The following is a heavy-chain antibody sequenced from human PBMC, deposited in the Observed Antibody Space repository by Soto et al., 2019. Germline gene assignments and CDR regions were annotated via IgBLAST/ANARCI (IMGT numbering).Heavy chain of an antibody. CDR2: ISGSGGST. V-gene: IGHV3-23*01. J-gene: IGHJ4*02. CDR3: AKDGSLSVAGTGYYFDY. Sequence: HPGGSLRLSCAASGFTFSSYAMSWVRQAPGKGLEWVSAISGSGGSTYYADSVKGRFTISRDNSKNTLYLQMNSLRAEDTAVYYCAKDGSLSVAGTGYYFDYWGQGTLVTVSS. D-gene: IGHD6-19*01. CDR1: GFTFSSYA.